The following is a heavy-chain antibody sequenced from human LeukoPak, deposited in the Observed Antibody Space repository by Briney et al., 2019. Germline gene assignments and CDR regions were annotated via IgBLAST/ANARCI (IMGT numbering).Heavy chain of an antibody. CDR3: AKDDSIAAAGTCYFDY. CDR1: GFTFSSYA. J-gene: IGHJ4*02. V-gene: IGHV3-23*01. D-gene: IGHD6-13*01. Sequence: GGSLRLSCAASGFTFSSYAMSWVRQAPGKGLEWVSAISGSDGSTYYADSVKGRFTISRDNSKNTLYLQMNSLRAEDTAVYYCAKDDSIAAAGTCYFDYWGQGTLVTVSS. CDR2: ISGSDGST.